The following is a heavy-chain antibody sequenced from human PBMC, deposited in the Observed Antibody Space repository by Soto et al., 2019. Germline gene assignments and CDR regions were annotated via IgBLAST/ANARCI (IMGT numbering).Heavy chain of an antibody. D-gene: IGHD6-19*01. CDR3: ARESLGIAVAGDAFDI. CDR2: ISYDGSNK. CDR1: GFTFSSYA. J-gene: IGHJ3*02. V-gene: IGHV3-30-3*01. Sequence: QVQLVESGGGVVQPGRSLRLSCAASGFTFSSYAMHWVRQAPGKGLEWVAVISYDGSNKYYADSVKGRFTISRDNSKNTLYLQMNSLRAEDTAVYYCARESLGIAVAGDAFDIWGQGTMVTVSS.